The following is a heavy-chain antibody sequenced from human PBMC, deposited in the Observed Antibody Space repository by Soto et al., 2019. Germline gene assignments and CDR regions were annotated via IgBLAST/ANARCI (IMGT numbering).Heavy chain of an antibody. D-gene: IGHD2-2*02. Sequence: ASVKVSCKASGYSFTNHGISWVRQAPGQGLEWMGWISTYNGNVNYAQKLQGRVTMTTDTSTTTAYMELRSLRSDDTAMYYCARDRTSSNTPSRYTVYGWVDPWGQGTKVTVSS. J-gene: IGHJ5*02. CDR1: GYSFTNHG. CDR2: ISTYNGNV. V-gene: IGHV1-18*01. CDR3: ARDRTSSNTPSRYTVYGWVDP.